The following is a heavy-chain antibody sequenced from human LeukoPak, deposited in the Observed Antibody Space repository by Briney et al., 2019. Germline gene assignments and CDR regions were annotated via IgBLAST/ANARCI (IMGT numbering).Heavy chain of an antibody. CDR2: IRYDGSNK. D-gene: IGHD2-2*01. Sequence: PGGSLRLSCAASGFTFSSYGMHWVRQAPGKGLEWVAFIRYDGSNKYYADSVKGRFTISRDNSKNTLYLQMNSLRAEDTAVYYCASSHSGSSGCSGTHPFDYWGQGTLVTVSS. CDR1: GFTFSSYG. CDR3: ASSHSGSSGCSGTHPFDY. V-gene: IGHV3-30*02. J-gene: IGHJ4*02.